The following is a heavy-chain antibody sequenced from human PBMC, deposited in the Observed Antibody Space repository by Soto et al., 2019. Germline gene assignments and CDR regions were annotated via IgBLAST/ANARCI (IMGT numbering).Heavy chain of an antibody. CDR3: ARDRDGYYDSSDAFDI. CDR1: GGTFSIYA. V-gene: IGHV1-69*13. D-gene: IGHD3-22*01. Sequence: SVNVSCKAAGGTFSIYAISWVRQAPGQGLEWMGGIIPIFGTANYAQKFQGRVTITADESTSTAYMELSSLRSEDTAVYYCARDRDGYYDSSDAFDIWGQGTMVTVSS. J-gene: IGHJ3*02. CDR2: IIPIFGTA.